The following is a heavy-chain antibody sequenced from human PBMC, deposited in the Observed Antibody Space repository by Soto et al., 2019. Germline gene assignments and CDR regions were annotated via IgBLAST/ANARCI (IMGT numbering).Heavy chain of an antibody. D-gene: IGHD2-15*01. J-gene: IGHJ4*02. V-gene: IGHV3-7*01. Sequence: EVQLVESGGGLVQPGGSLRLSCAASGFTFSSNWMNWFRQAPGRGLEWGTNINEDGSDKYYVDSVRGRFTISRDNAKNSLYLQMDSLRAEDTAVYYCARRRSVGSRTIFDSWGQGTLVTVSS. CDR1: GFTFSSNW. CDR3: ARRRSVGSRTIFDS. CDR2: INEDGSDK.